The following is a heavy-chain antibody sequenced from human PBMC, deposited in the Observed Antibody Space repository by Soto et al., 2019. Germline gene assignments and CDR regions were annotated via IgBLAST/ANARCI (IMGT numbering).Heavy chain of an antibody. Sequence: ASVKVSSEAAGYTFTSYAMHWVRQAPGQRLEWMGWINAGNGNTKYSQKFQGRVTITRDTSASTAYMELSSLRSEDTAVYYCAREQADYYGSGKNYYYYYGMDVWGQGTTVTVSS. CDR1: GYTFTSYA. D-gene: IGHD3-10*01. CDR2: INAGNGNT. V-gene: IGHV1-3*01. CDR3: AREQADYYGSGKNYYYYYGMDV. J-gene: IGHJ6*02.